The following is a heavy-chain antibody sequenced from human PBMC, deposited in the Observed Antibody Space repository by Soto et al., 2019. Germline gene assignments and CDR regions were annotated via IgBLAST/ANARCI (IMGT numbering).Heavy chain of an antibody. D-gene: IGHD3-3*01. Sequence: SETLSLTCTVSGGSISSGDYYWSWIRQPPGKGLEWIGYIYYSGSTYYNPSLKSRVTISVDTSKNQFSLKLSSVTAADTAVYYCASSYYDFGADYYYYGMDVWGQGTTVTVSS. CDR2: IYYSGST. V-gene: IGHV4-30-4*01. J-gene: IGHJ6*02. CDR1: GGSISSGDYY. CDR3: ASSYYDFGADYYYYGMDV.